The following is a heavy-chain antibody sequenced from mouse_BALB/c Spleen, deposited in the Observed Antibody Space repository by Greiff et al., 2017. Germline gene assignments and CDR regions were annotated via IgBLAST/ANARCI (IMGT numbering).Heavy chain of an antibody. V-gene: IGHV5-17*02. Sequence: EVMLVESGGGLVQPGGSRKLSCAASGFTFSSFGMHWVRQAPEKGLEWVAYISSGSSTIYYADTVKGRFTISRDNPKNTLFLQMTSLRSEDTAMYYCARSPYARYAMDYWGQGTSVTVSS. J-gene: IGHJ4*01. CDR3: ARSPYARYAMDY. CDR1: GFTFSSFG. CDR2: ISSGSSTI. D-gene: IGHD2-12*01.